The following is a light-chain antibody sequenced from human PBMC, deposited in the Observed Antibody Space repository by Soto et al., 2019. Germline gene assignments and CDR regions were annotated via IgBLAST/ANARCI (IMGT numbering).Light chain of an antibody. Sequence: EIVMTQSPATLSVSPGERATLSCRASQSVSSNLAWYQQKPGQPPRLLIYGASTRATGIPARFSGSGSGTEFTLTISSLQSEDFAVYYCQQYNNWPPLTFGGGNKVEIE. V-gene: IGKV3-15*01. CDR1: QSVSSN. CDR2: GAS. CDR3: QQYNNWPPLT. J-gene: IGKJ4*01.